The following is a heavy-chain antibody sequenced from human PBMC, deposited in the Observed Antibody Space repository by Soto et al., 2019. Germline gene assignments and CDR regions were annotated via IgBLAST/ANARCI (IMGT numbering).Heavy chain of an antibody. CDR3: TTGLSNGYYNFDY. CDR2: IKGEADGGTT. D-gene: IGHD3-22*01. V-gene: IGHV3-15*01. CDR1: GFTFSNAW. J-gene: IGHJ4*02. Sequence: HLVESGGGLVKPGGSLRLSCAASGFTFSNAWMSWVRQAPGKGLEWVGRIKGEADGGTTDYAAPVKGRITISRDHSKDTLYLQMNSLKTAETDVYYCTTGLSNGYYNFDYWGQGTPVTVSS.